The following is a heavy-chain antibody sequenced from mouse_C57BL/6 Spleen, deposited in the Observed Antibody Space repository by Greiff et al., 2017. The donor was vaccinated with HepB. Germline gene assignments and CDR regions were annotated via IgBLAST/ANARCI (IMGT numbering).Heavy chain of an antibody. CDR2: ISSGSSTI. CDR3: ARPIDYGSSYGFAY. D-gene: IGHD1-1*01. V-gene: IGHV5-17*01. Sequence: EVKLVESGGGLVKPGGSLKLSCAASGFTFSDYGMHWVRQAPEKGLEWVAYISSGSSTIYYADTVKGRFTISKDNAKNTLFLQMTSLRSEDTAMYYCARPIDYGSSYGFAYWGQGTLVTVSA. J-gene: IGHJ3*01. CDR1: GFTFSDYG.